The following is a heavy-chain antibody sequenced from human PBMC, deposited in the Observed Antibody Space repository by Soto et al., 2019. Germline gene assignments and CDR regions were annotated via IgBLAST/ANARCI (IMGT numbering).Heavy chain of an antibody. V-gene: IGHV3-72*01. J-gene: IGHJ4*02. CDR1: GFTFSDHY. D-gene: IGHD6-13*01. Sequence: GGSLRLSYAASGFTFSDHYMDWVRQAPGKGLEWVGRTRNKANRYTTEYAASVKGRFTISRDDSKSSLYLQMDSLKTEDTAIYYCARVYSSSWSGRYFDYWGQGTLVTVSS. CDR2: TRNKANRYTT. CDR3: ARVYSSSWSGRYFDY.